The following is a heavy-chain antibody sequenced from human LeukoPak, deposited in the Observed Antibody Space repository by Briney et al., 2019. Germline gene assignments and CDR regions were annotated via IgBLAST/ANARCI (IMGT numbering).Heavy chain of an antibody. Sequence: PSETLSLTCTVSGCSIRSSYYYSGWIRQPPGKWLEWIGSIYDSGSTYYNPSLKSRVTISVDTSKNQFSLKLSSVTAADTAVYYCARGPAAIFGVVIIPIDYWGQGTLVTVSS. D-gene: IGHD3-3*01. CDR2: IYDSGST. CDR1: GCSIRSSYYY. J-gene: IGHJ4*02. CDR3: ARGPAAIFGVVIIPIDY. V-gene: IGHV4-39*01.